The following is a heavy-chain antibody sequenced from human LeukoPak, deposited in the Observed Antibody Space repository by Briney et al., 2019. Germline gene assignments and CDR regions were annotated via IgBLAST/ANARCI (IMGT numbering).Heavy chain of an antibody. D-gene: IGHD6-13*01. V-gene: IGHV3-23*01. CDR2: ISGRGGST. CDR1: GFTFSSYA. Sequence: GGSLRLSCAASGFTFSSYAMSWVRQAPGKGLEWVSAISGRGGSTYYADSVKGRFTISRDNSKNTLYLQMNSLRAEDTAVYYCASGYSSSWYVEFDYWGQGTLVTVSS. CDR3: ASGYSSSWYVEFDY. J-gene: IGHJ4*02.